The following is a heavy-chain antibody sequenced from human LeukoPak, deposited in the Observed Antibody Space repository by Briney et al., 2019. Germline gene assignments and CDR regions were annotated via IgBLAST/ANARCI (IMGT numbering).Heavy chain of an antibody. D-gene: IGHD2-8*01. Sequence: GESLKISCKGSGCSFTSYWIGWVRQMPGKGLEWMGIIYPGDSDTRYSPSFQGQVTISADKSISTAYLQWSSLKASDTAMYYCARFPYCTNGVCYGKNWFDPWGQGTLVTVSS. CDR1: GCSFTSYW. CDR3: ARFPYCTNGVCYGKNWFDP. CDR2: IYPGDSDT. J-gene: IGHJ5*02. V-gene: IGHV5-51*01.